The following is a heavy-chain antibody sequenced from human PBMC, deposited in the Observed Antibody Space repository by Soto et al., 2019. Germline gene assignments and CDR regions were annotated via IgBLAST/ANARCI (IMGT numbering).Heavy chain of an antibody. V-gene: IGHV3-23*01. D-gene: IGHD6-19*01. J-gene: IGHJ4*02. CDR2: ISDSGGST. CDR1: GFTFSRYA. CDR3: AKDPRLVVEGFDY. Sequence: PGGSLRLSCAASGFTFSRYAMSWVRQAPGKGLEWVSAISDSGGSTYYADSVKGRFTISRDNSKNTLYLQMNSLRAEDTAVYYCAKDPRLVVEGFDYWGQGTLVTVSS.